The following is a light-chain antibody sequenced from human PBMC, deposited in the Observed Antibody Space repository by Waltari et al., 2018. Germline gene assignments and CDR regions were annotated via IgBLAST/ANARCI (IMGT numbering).Light chain of an antibody. J-gene: IGLJ2*01. CDR3: QAWDSSTVV. Sequence: SYELTQPPSVSVSPGPTASITGSGDTLGEKYACWYQQKPGQSPVLVIYQDSKRPSGIPERFSGSNSGNTATLTISGTQAMDEADYYCQAWDSSTVVFGGGTKLTVL. CDR2: QDS. CDR1: TLGEKY. V-gene: IGLV3-1*01.